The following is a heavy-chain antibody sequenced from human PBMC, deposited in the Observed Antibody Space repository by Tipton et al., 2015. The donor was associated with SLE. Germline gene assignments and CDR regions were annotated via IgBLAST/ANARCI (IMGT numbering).Heavy chain of an antibody. V-gene: IGHV4-4*07. D-gene: IGHD6-19*01. Sequence: TLSLTCTVSGGSISSYYWSWIRQPAGKGLEWIGRINTSGSTNYNHSLKSRVTMSVDTSKNQFSLKLSSVTAADTAVYYCARGLGSGWYDEYFQHWGQGTLVTVSS. J-gene: IGHJ1*01. CDR1: GGSISSYY. CDR2: INTSGST. CDR3: ARGLGSGWYDEYFQH.